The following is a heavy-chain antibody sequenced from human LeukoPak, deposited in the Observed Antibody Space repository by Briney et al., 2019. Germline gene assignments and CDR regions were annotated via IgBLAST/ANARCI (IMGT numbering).Heavy chain of an antibody. CDR3: ARRYSSSWYDPDGAGYFDY. J-gene: IGHJ4*02. CDR2: IYYSGST. V-gene: IGHV4-59*08. D-gene: IGHD6-13*01. CDR1: GRSISSYY. Sequence: SETLSLTCTVSGRSISSYYWSWIRQPPGKGLEWIGYIYYSGSTNYNPSLKSRVTISVDTSKNQFSLKLSSVTAADTAVYYCARRYSSSWYDPDGAGYFDYWGRGTLVTVSS.